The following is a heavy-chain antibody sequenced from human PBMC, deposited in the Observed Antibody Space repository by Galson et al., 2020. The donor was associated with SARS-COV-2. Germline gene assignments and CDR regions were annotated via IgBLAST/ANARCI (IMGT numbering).Heavy chain of an antibody. J-gene: IGHJ4*02. CDR1: GGSISSGGYY. CDR2: IYYSGST. Sequence: TLSLTCTVSGGSISSGGYYWSWIRQHPGKGLEWIGYIYYSGSTYYNPSLKSRVTISVDTSKNQFSLKLSSVTAADTAVYYCARSQSKFMITFGGVIVIPPFFDYWGQGTLVTVSS. V-gene: IGHV4-31*03. CDR3: ARSQSKFMITFGGVIVIPPFFDY. D-gene: IGHD3-16*02.